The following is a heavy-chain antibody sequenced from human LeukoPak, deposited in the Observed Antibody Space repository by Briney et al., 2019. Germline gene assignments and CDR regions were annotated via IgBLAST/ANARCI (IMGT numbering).Heavy chain of an antibody. D-gene: IGHD5-24*01. Sequence: ASVKVSCKASGYTFTTYGITWVRQAPGQGLEWLGWISAYNGNTNYAQKLQGRVTMTTDTSTSTAYMELRSLRSDDTAVYYCARALVDGYKELGYWGQGTLVTVSS. CDR2: ISAYNGNT. CDR3: ARALVDGYKELGY. J-gene: IGHJ4*02. V-gene: IGHV1-18*01. CDR1: GYTFTTYG.